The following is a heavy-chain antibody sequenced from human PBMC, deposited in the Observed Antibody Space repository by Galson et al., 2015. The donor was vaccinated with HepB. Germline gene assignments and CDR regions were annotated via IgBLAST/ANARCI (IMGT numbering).Heavy chain of an antibody. Sequence: SLRLSCAASGFTFDDYAMHWVRRAPGKGLEWVSGISWNSGSIGYADSVKGRFTISRDNAKNSLYLQMNSLRAEDTALYYCARSSDYDFWSGYSFDYWGQGTLVTVSS. CDR2: ISWNSGSI. V-gene: IGHV3-9*01. J-gene: IGHJ4*02. D-gene: IGHD3-3*01. CDR3: ARSSDYDFWSGYSFDY. CDR1: GFTFDDYA.